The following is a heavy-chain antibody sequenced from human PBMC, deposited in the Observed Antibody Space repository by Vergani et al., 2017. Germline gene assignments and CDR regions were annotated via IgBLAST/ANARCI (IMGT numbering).Heavy chain of an antibody. CDR1: GGTFSSYA. V-gene: IGHV1-69*04. J-gene: IGHJ6*02. CDR3: SRLDDGTYGDYNHFEVDV. Sequence: QVQLVQSGAEVKKPGSSVKVSCKASGGTFSSYAISWVRQAPGQGLEWMGRIIPILGIANYAQKFQGRVTITADKSTSTAYMELSSLRSEDTAVYYCSRLDDGTYGDYNHFEVDVWGQGTTVTVSS. CDR2: IIPILGIA. D-gene: IGHD4-17*01.